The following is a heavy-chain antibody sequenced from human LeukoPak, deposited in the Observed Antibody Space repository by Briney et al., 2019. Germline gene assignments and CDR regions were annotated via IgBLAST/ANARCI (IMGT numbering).Heavy chain of an antibody. CDR1: GGTFSSYA. Sequence: SVKVSCKASGGTFSSYAISWVRQAPGQGLEWMGGIIPIFGTANYAQKFQGRVTITADESMSTAYMELSSLRSEDTAVYYCAMEFAVPAFDDYYYGMDVWGQGTTVTVSS. V-gene: IGHV1-69*13. D-gene: IGHD2-2*01. CDR2: IIPIFGTA. J-gene: IGHJ6*02. CDR3: AMEFAVPAFDDYYYGMDV.